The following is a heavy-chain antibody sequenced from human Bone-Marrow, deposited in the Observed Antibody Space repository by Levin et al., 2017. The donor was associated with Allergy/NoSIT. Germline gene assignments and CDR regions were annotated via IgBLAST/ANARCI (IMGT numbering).Heavy chain of an antibody. CDR1: GFTFSSYG. D-gene: IGHD1-26*01. CDR3: AKEGSGSYLSYYFDY. CDR2: ISYDGSNK. Sequence: GGSLRLSCAASGFTFSSYGMHWVRQAPGKGLEWVAVISYDGSNKYYADSVKGRFTISRDNSKNTLYLQMNSLRAEDTAVYYCAKEGSGSYLSYYFDYWGQGTLVTVSS. J-gene: IGHJ4*02. V-gene: IGHV3-30*18.